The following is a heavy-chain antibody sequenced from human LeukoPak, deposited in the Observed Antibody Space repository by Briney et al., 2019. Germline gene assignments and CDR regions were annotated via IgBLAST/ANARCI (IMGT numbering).Heavy chain of an antibody. D-gene: IGHD6-6*01. Sequence: GGSLRLSCAASGFTFSSYSMNWVRQAPGKGLEWVSSISSSSSYIYYADSVKGRFTISRDNAKNSLYLQMNSLRAEDTAVYYCARDRTGIAARYFDYRGQGTPVTVSS. CDR2: ISSSSSYI. V-gene: IGHV3-21*01. CDR1: GFTFSSYS. J-gene: IGHJ4*02. CDR3: ARDRTGIAARYFDY.